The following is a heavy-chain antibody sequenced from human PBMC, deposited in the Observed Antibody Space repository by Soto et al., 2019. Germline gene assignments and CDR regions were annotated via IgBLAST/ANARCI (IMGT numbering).Heavy chain of an antibody. CDR3: ARDDTAAAVDYYYYGMDV. J-gene: IGHJ6*02. CDR2: ISYDGSNK. CDR1: GFTFSSYA. V-gene: IGHV3-30-3*01. Sequence: QVQLVESGGGVVQPGRSLRLSCAAPGFTFSSYAMHWVRQAPGKGLEWVAVISYDGSNKYYADSVKGRFTISRDNSKNTLYLQMNSLRAEDTAVYYCARDDTAAAVDYYYYGMDVWGQGTTVTVSS. D-gene: IGHD6-13*01.